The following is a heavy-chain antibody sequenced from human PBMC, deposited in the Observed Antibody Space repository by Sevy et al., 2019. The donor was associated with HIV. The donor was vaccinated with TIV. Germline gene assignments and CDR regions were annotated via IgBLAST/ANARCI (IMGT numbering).Heavy chain of an antibody. J-gene: IGHJ4*02. D-gene: IGHD3-3*01. CDR2: ISYDGSNK. V-gene: IGHV3-30-3*01. CDR1: GFTFSSYA. Sequence: GGSLRLSCAASGFTFSSYAMHWVRQAPGKGLEWVAVISYDGSNKYYADSVKGRFTISRDNSKKTLYLQMNSLRAEETAVYYCARDQVKYYDFWSGYYAPDYWGQGTLVTVSS. CDR3: ARDQVKYYDFWSGYYAPDY.